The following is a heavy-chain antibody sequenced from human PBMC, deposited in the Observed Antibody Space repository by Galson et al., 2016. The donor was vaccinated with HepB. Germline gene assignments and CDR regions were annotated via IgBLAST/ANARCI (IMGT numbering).Heavy chain of an antibody. J-gene: IGHJ4*02. CDR1: GGSISDYY. V-gene: IGHV4-59*01. Sequence: ETLSLTCSVSGGSISDYYWSWIRQPPGKGLEWIGYIYYSGTTNYNPSLKSRVTMSVGTSESQVSLRLTSVTAADTAVYYCATGGSTLGFWGQGTRVTVSS. CDR3: ATGGSTLGF. D-gene: IGHD3-16*01. CDR2: IYYSGTT.